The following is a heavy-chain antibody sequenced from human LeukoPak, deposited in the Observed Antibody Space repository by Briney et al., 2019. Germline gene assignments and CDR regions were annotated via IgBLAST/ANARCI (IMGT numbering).Heavy chain of an antibody. CDR2: ISSSSSTI. Sequence: QAGGSLRLSCAASGFTFSSYSMNWVRQAPGKGLEWVSYISSSSSTIYYADSVKGRFTISRDNAKNSLYLQMNSLRAEDTALYYCAKDSVRFGYAEPPDVWGQGTTVTVSS. CDR3: AKDSVRFGYAEPPDV. V-gene: IGHV3-48*01. D-gene: IGHD5-12*01. J-gene: IGHJ6*02. CDR1: GFTFSSYS.